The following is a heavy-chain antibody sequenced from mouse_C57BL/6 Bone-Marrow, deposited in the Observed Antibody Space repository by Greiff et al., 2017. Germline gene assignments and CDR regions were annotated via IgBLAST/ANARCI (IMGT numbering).Heavy chain of an antibody. J-gene: IGHJ2*01. Sequence: VQLQQSGAELVRPGASVKLSCTASGFNIKDYSMHWVKQRPEQGLEWIGRIDPEDGDTESAPKFPCKATMTADTSSNTAYLQLSSLTSEDTAVYYCTTGGYYFDYWGQGTTLTVSS. CDR1: GFNIKDYS. V-gene: IGHV14-1*01. CDR2: IDPEDGDT. CDR3: TTGGYYFDY.